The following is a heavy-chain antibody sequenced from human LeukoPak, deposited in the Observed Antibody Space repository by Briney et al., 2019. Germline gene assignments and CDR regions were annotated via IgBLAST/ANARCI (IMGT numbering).Heavy chain of an antibody. Sequence: PGGSLRLSCTASGLTFNIYPMHWVRQAPGKGLEWVGVVWADGSNTYYGDSVKGRFNLSRDNSENSLYLKMNMRIDDTEVYYCARGIPSEGYWLDTWGQGTLVTVSS. V-gene: IGHV3-33*01. CDR2: VWADGSNT. CDR1: GLTFNIYP. CDR3: ARGIPSEGYWLDT. J-gene: IGHJ5*02. D-gene: IGHD2-15*01.